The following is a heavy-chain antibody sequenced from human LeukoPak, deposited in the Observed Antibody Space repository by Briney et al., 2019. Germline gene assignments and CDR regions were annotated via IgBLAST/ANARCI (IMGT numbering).Heavy chain of an antibody. V-gene: IGHV4-59*01. Sequence: GARRLSCAASGFTFSSYGMSWVRQAPGKGLEWIGYIYYSGSTYYNPSLKSRVTISVDTSKNEFSLKLSSVSAADTAVYYCARYNSADGTFDYWGQGTLVTVSS. CDR1: GFTFSSYG. D-gene: IGHD6-13*01. CDR3: ARYNSADGTFDY. J-gene: IGHJ4*02. CDR2: IYYSGST.